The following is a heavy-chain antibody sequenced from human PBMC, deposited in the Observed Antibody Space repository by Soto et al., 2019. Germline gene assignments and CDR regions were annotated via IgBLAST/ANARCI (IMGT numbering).Heavy chain of an antibody. CDR1: GGSISSYY. V-gene: IGHV4-59*08. Sequence: SETLSLTCTVSGGSISSYYWSWIRQPPGKGLEWIGYIYYSGSTNYNPSLKSRVTISVDTSKNQFSLKLSSVTAADTAVYYCARHAWGTGYERFDYWGQGTLVTVSS. CDR2: IYYSGST. CDR3: ARHAWGTGYERFDY. J-gene: IGHJ4*02. D-gene: IGHD5-12*01.